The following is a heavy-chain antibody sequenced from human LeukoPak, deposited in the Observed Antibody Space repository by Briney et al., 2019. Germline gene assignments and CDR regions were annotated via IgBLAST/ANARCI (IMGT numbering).Heavy chain of an antibody. CDR3: ARAFPWGYDP. V-gene: IGHV3-74*01. Sequence: QPGGSLRLSCAASGFTFSDYYMSWIRQAPGKGLVWVSRINSDGSSTSYADSVKGRFTISRDNAKNTLYLQMNSLRAEDTAVYYCARAFPWGYDPWGQGTLVTVSS. CDR1: GFTFSDYY. CDR2: INSDGSST. J-gene: IGHJ5*02. D-gene: IGHD1-26*01.